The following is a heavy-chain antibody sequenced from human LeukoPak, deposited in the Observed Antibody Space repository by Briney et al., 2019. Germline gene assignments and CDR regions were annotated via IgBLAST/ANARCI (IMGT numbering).Heavy chain of an antibody. V-gene: IGHV1-69*04. D-gene: IGHD2-2*01. CDR2: IIPILGIA. CDR3: AREARSCSSTSCLYYFDY. Sequence: GASVKVSCKASGGTFSSYAISWVRQAPGQGLEWMGRIIPILGIANYAQKVQGRVTITADKSTSTAYMELSRPRSEDTAVYYCAREARSCSSTSCLYYFDYWGQGTLVTVSS. CDR1: GGTFSSYA. J-gene: IGHJ4*02.